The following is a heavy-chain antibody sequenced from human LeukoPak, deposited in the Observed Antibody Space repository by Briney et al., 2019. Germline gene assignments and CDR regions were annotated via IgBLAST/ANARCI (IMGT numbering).Heavy chain of an antibody. CDR2: ISSSSSYI. CDR1: GFTFSSYS. D-gene: IGHD5-12*01. CDR3: ARDPFIPDNIVATTGPGSHGSVDWFDP. J-gene: IGHJ5*02. V-gene: IGHV3-21*01. Sequence: GGSLRLSCAASGFTFSSYSMSWVRQAPGKGLEWVSSISSSSSYIYYADSVKGRFTISRDNAKNSLYLQMNSLRAEDTAVYYCARDPFIPDNIVATTGPGSHGSVDWFDPWGQGTLVTVSS.